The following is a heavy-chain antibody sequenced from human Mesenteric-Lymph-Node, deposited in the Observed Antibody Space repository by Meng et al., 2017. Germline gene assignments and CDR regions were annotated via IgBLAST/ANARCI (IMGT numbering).Heavy chain of an antibody. CDR1: GFTFTNYW. CDR3: ARGGDETSYGLDV. D-gene: IGHD3-10*01. V-gene: IGHV5-51*01. CDR2: IHPGDSDV. J-gene: IGHJ6*02. Sequence: KVSCKGSGFTFTNYWIGWVRQMPGKGLEWMGIIHPGDSDVKYSPSFQGQVTISAGKSISTAYLQWSSLKASDTAMYYCARGGDETSYGLDVWGQGTTVTVSS.